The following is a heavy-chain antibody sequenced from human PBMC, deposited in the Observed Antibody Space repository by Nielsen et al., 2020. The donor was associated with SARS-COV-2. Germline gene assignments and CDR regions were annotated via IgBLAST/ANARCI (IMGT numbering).Heavy chain of an antibody. CDR3: AKDQVYCSGGSCPPGFDP. V-gene: IGHV3-30*18. Sequence: GESLKISYAASGFTFSSYGMHWVRQAPGKGLEWVAVISYDGSNKYYADSVKGRFTISRDNSKNTLYLQMNSLRAEDTAVYYCAKDQVYCSGGSCPPGFDPWGQGTLVTVSS. J-gene: IGHJ5*02. CDR1: GFTFSSYG. D-gene: IGHD2-15*01. CDR2: ISYDGSNK.